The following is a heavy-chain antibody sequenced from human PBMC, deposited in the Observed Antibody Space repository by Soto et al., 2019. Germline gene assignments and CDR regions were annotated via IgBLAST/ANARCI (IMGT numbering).Heavy chain of an antibody. J-gene: IGHJ4*02. CDR3: ATLECSSGVCYFDY. D-gene: IGHD2-8*01. Sequence: ASVKVSCKVSGYTLTELPMHWVRQAPGKGLEWMGGFDPEDGETINAQKFQGTVTMTEDTSTDTAYIGLSSLRSEDTAVYYCATLECSSGVCYFDYWGQGTLVTVSS. V-gene: IGHV1-24*01. CDR2: FDPEDGET. CDR1: GYTLTELP.